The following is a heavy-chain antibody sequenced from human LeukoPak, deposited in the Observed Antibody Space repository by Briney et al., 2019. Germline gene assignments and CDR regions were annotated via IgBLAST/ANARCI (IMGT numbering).Heavy chain of an antibody. Sequence: SQTLSLTCTVSGGSISSGSYYWSWIRQPAGKGLEWIGRIYTSGSTNYNPSLKSRVTISVDTSKNQFSLKLSSVTAADTAVYYCARDKYRDGSGSLYGMDVWGQGTTVTVSS. CDR2: IYTSGST. J-gene: IGHJ6*02. V-gene: IGHV4-61*02. CDR3: ARDKYRDGSGSLYGMDV. D-gene: IGHD3-10*01. CDR1: GGSISSGSYY.